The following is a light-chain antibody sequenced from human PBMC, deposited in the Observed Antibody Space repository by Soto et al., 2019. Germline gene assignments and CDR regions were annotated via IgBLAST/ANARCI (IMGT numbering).Light chain of an antibody. Sequence: EIVLTQSAGTMSLSPGERSTRCCVGIPRVSSSYLAWYQQKPGQAPRLLIYCASSRATGIPDRFSGSGSGTDFTLPISTLEPEDFAVYYCQQYGSSPSITVGPVTRLEIK. CDR2: CAS. CDR3: QQYGSSPSIT. V-gene: IGKV3-20*01. CDR1: PRVSSSY. J-gene: IGKJ5*01.